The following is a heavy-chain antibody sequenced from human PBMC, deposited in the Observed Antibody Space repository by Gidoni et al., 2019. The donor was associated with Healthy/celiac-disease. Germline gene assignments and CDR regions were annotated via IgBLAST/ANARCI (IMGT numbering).Heavy chain of an antibody. CDR1: GYRFTSYW. Sequence: EVQLVQSGAEVKKPGESLRISCKGSGYRFTSYWISWVRQIPGKGLEWKGRIDPSDSYTNYSPSFQGHVTISADKSISTAYLQWSSLKASDTAMYYCAIRYCSSTSCHDHAFDIWGQGTMVTVSS. CDR2: IDPSDSYT. D-gene: IGHD2-2*01. CDR3: AIRYCSSTSCHDHAFDI. V-gene: IGHV5-10-1*03. J-gene: IGHJ3*02.